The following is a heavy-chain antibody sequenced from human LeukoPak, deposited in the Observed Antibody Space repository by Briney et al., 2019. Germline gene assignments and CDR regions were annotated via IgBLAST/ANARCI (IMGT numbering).Heavy chain of an antibody. CDR1: GGSFSGYY. J-gene: IGHJ4*02. CDR2: INHSGST. D-gene: IGHD6-13*01. V-gene: IGHV4-34*01. Sequence: PSETLSLTCAVYGGSFSGYYWSWIRQPPGKGLEWIGEINHSGSTNYDPSLKSRVTISVDTSKNQFSLKLSSVTAADTAVYYCARGAPSIAAAGTNYFDYWGQGTLVTVSS. CDR3: ARGAPSIAAAGTNYFDY.